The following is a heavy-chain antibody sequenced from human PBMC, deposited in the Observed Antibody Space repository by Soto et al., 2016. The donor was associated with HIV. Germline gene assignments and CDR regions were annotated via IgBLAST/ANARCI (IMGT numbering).Heavy chain of an antibody. D-gene: IGHD3-9*01. CDR3: ARGPNYDVLTGHWFDS. Sequence: EVQLVESGGGLVQPGGSRETLLCSLWIPLPIPSGCTGSGQVPGKGLVWISRINAGGSTVTYADSLKGRFTVSRDNAKNTLYLHMSSLRAEDTAIYYCARGPNYDVLTGHWFDSWGQGTVVTVST. V-gene: IGHV3-74*03. J-gene: IGHJ5*01. CDR2: INAGGSTV. CDR1: IPLPIPSG.